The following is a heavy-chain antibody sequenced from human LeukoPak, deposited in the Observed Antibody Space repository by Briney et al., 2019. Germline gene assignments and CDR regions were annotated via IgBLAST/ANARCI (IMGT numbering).Heavy chain of an antibody. Sequence: ASVKVSCKASGYTFTSYAMNWVRQAPGQGLEWMGWINTNTGNPAYAQGFTGRFVFSLDTSVSTAYLQISSLKAEDTAVYYCARYCSGGSCYRAFDIWGQGTMVTVSS. CDR2: INTNTGNP. CDR3: ARYCSGGSCYRAFDI. J-gene: IGHJ3*02. CDR1: GYTFTSYA. V-gene: IGHV7-4-1*02. D-gene: IGHD2-15*01.